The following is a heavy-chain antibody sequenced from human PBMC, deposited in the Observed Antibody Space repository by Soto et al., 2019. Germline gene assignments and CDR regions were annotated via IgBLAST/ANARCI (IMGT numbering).Heavy chain of an antibody. J-gene: IGHJ5*02. CDR3: VRGVYGETWFDP. V-gene: IGHV4-31*03. CDR2: IYYSGST. CDR1: GGSISSGGYY. D-gene: IGHD3-10*02. Sequence: QVQLQESGPGLVKPSQTLSLTCTVSGGSISSGGYYWSWIRQHPGKGLEWIGYIYYSGSTYYNPSLKSRVTISVDTAKSLFSLKLSSVTAADMSMYYCVRGVYGETWFDPWGQETLVTVSS.